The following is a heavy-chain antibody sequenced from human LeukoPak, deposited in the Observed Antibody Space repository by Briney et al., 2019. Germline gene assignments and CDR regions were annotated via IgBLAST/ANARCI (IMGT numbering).Heavy chain of an antibody. CDR2: ISGSGGNT. V-gene: IGHV3-23*01. CDR3: AKETYSSSSGMGSDFDY. J-gene: IGHJ4*02. D-gene: IGHD6-6*01. CDR1: GFTFSSYA. Sequence: GGSLRLSCAASGFTFSSYAMNWVRHAPGKGLEWVSAISGSGGNTYYADSVKGRFTISRDNSKNTLYLQMNSLRAEDTAIYYCAKETYSSSSGMGSDFDYWGQGTLVTVSS.